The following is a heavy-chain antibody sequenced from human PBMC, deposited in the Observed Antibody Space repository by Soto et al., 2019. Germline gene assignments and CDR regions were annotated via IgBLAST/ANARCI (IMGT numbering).Heavy chain of an antibody. Sequence: QVQLVESGGGVVQPGRSLRLSCAASGFTFSSYAMHWVRQAPGKGLEWVAVISYDGSNKYYADSVKGRFTISKDNSKNTLYLQMNSLRAEDTAVYYCARSLGYCSSTSCYHGDYYYGMDVWGQGTTVTVSS. D-gene: IGHD2-2*01. V-gene: IGHV3-30-3*01. CDR3: ARSLGYCSSTSCYHGDYYYGMDV. CDR2: ISYDGSNK. CDR1: GFTFSSYA. J-gene: IGHJ6*02.